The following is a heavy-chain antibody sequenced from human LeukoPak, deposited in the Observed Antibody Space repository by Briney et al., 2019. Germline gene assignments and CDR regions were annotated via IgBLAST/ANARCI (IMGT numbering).Heavy chain of an antibody. V-gene: IGHV3-30-3*01. CDR1: GFTFSSYA. J-gene: IGHJ3*02. CDR3: ARDATITMVRGVIINAFDI. CDR2: ISYDGSNK. D-gene: IGHD3-10*01. Sequence: GGSLRLSCAASGFTFSSYAMHWVRQAPGKGLEWVAVISYDGSNKYYADSVKGRFTISRDNSKNTLYLQMNSLRAEDTAVYYCARDATITMVRGVIINAFDIWGQGTMVTVSS.